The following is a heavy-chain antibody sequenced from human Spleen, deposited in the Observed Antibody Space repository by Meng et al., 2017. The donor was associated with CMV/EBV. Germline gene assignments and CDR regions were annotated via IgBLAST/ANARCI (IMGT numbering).Heavy chain of an antibody. CDR3: ARGRVAVAGTGDY. J-gene: IGHJ4*02. CDR2: ISHSSAYI. Sequence: ASGFSFNDYGMNWVRQTPDTGLEWVSSISHSSAYIYYADSVKGRFTVSRDNAQSSLFLQMNSLRAEDTAVYYCARGRVAVAGTGDYWGQGTLVTVSS. V-gene: IGHV3-21*01. CDR1: GFSFNDYG. D-gene: IGHD6-19*01.